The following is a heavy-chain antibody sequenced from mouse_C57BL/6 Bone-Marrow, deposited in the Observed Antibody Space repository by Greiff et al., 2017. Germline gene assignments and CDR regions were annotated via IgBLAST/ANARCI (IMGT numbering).Heavy chain of an antibody. CDR3: ARSGRNYVEVVDY. CDR1: GYTFTSYG. D-gene: IGHD2-1*01. CDR2: IYPRSGNT. J-gene: IGHJ2*01. Sequence: VQLQESGAELARPGASVKLSCKASGYTFTSYGISWVKQRTGQGLEWIGEIYPRSGNTYYNEKFKGKATLTADKSSSTSYMELRSLTSEDSAVYFCARSGRNYVEVVDYWGQGTTLTVSS. V-gene: IGHV1-81*01.